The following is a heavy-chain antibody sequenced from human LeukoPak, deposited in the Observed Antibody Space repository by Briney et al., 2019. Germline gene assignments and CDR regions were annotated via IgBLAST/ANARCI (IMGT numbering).Heavy chain of an antibody. CDR1: GYTFTGYY. V-gene: IGHV1-2*02. CDR3: ARDISGSYDF. CDR2: IHPNNGDT. J-gene: IGHJ4*02. Sequence: ASVKVSCKASGYTFTGYYLHWVRQAPGQGLEWMGLIHPNNGDTHYAQNFQGRVTLTRDTSISTGYMELSSLRSDDTAVYYCARDISGSYDFWGQGTLVTVSS. D-gene: IGHD1-26*01.